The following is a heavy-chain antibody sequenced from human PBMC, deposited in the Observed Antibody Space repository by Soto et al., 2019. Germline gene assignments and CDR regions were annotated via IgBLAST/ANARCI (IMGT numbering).Heavy chain of an antibody. Sequence: GGSLRLSCAAPGFTFRNNVLSWVRQAPGKGLDWVSGITGSGRDTYYADSVKGRFTISRDNSKNMVFLQMNSPRAEDTALYYCAKNGLDNSPSAIDSWGPGTLVTVSS. CDR3: AKNGLDNSPSAIDS. V-gene: IGHV3-23*01. CDR2: ITGSGRDT. J-gene: IGHJ4*02. CDR1: GFTFRNNV. D-gene: IGHD2-8*01.